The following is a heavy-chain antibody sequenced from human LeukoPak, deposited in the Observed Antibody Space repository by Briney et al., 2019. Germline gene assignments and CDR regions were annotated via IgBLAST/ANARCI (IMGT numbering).Heavy chain of an antibody. V-gene: IGHV4-59*01. J-gene: IGHJ6*02. D-gene: IGHD4-17*01. Sequence: SETLSLTCTVSGVSISSYYWSWIRQPPGKGLEWIGYIYYSGSTNYNPSLKSRVTISVDTSKNQFSLKLSSVTAADTAVYYCARGTVTTKYYYYGMDVWGQGTTVTVSS. CDR1: GVSISSYY. CDR3: ARGTVTTKYYYYGMDV. CDR2: IYYSGST.